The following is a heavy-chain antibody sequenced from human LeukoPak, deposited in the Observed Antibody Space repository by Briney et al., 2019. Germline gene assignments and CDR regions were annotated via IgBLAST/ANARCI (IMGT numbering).Heavy chain of an antibody. CDR1: GYTFTNYW. V-gene: IGHV5-51*01. CDR2: IYPGDSDT. J-gene: IGHJ6*03. Sequence: GESLKISCKGSGYTFTNYWIGWVRQMPGKGLEWMGIIYPGDSDTRYSPSFQGQVTISADKSINTAYPQWSSLKASDTAMYYCARTAGWYYYYMDVWGTGTTVTVSS. D-gene: IGHD6-19*01. CDR3: ARTAGWYYYYMDV.